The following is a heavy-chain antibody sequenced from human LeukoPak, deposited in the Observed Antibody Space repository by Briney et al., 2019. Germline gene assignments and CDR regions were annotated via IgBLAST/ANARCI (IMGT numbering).Heavy chain of an antibody. CDR1: GFTFSSYA. CDR2: ISGSGGST. V-gene: IGHV3-23*01. CDR3: AKDRLISLVYCDY. D-gene: IGHD3-16*01. Sequence: PGGSLRLSCAASGFTFSSYAMSWVRQAPGKGLEWVSAISGSGGSTYYADSVKGRFTISRDNSKNTLYLQMNSLRAQDTAVYCCAKDRLISLVYCDYWGQGTLVTVS. J-gene: IGHJ4*02.